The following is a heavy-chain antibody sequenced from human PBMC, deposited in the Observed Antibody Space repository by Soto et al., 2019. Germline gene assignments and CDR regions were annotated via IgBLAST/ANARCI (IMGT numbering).Heavy chain of an antibody. V-gene: IGHV1-46*01. Sequence: ASVKVSCKASGYSITYNYMHWVRQAPGQGLEWMGIINPSGGSTSYAQKFQGRVTMTRDTSTSSVYMELSSLRSEDTAVYYCARLNYYGSGSYFFDYWGQGTLGTVSS. CDR3: ARLNYYGSGSYFFDY. J-gene: IGHJ4*02. CDR1: GYSITYNY. CDR2: INPSGGST. D-gene: IGHD3-10*01.